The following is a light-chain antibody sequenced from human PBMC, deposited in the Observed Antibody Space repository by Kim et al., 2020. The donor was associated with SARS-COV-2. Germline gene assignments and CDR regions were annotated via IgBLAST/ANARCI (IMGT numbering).Light chain of an antibody. Sequence: AAVGNTVTITYRASQSISSYLNWYQQKPGKAPKLLIYAASNLQSGVPSRFIGRGSGTDFTLTIGSLQTEDCATYYCQHSYYTPSAFGGGTKVDIK. V-gene: IGKV1-39*01. CDR1: QSISSY. CDR3: QHSYYTPSA. J-gene: IGKJ4*01. CDR2: AAS.